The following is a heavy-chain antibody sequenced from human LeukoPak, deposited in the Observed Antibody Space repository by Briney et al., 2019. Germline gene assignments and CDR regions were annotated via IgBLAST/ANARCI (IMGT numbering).Heavy chain of an antibody. CDR2: INHSGST. CDR1: GGSFSGYY. CDR3: ASRDILTGQHYFDY. V-gene: IGHV4-34*01. D-gene: IGHD3-9*01. Sequence: PSETLSLTCAVYGGSFSGYYWSWIRQPPGKGLERIGEINHSGSTNYNPSLKSRVTISVDTSKNQFSLKLSSVTAADTAVYYCASRDILTGQHYFDYWGQGTLVTVSS. J-gene: IGHJ4*02.